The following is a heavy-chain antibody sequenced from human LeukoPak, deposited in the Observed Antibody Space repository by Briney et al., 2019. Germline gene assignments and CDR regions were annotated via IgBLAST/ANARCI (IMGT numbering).Heavy chain of an antibody. J-gene: IGHJ4*02. CDR3: ASKSIAVASYFDY. D-gene: IGHD6-19*01. CDR1: GGSVSSSGYY. CDR2: IYYSGST. V-gene: IGHV4-39*01. Sequence: SETLSLTCTVSGGSVSSSGYYWGWIRQPPGKGLEWIGSIYYSGSTYYNPSLKSRVTISVDTSKNQFSLKLSSVTAADTAVYYCASKSIAVASYFDYWGQGTLVTVSS.